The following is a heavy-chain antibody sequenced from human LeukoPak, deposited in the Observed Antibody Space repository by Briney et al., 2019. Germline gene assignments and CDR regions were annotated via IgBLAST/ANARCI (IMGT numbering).Heavy chain of an antibody. CDR3: ARRERMVRGVTSYYGMDV. CDR2: IYYSGST. D-gene: IGHD3-10*01. J-gene: IGHJ6*02. CDR1: GGSTSSYY. V-gene: IGHV4-59*08. Sequence: SETLSLTCTVSGGSTSSYYWSWIRQPPGKGLEWIGYIYYSGSTNYNPSLKSRVTISVDTSKNQFSLKLSSVTAADTAVYYCARRERMVRGVTSYYGMDVWGQGTTVTVSS.